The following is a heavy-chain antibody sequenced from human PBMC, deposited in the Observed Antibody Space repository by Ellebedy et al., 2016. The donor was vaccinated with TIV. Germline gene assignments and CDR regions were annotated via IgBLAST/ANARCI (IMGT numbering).Heavy chain of an antibody. J-gene: IGHJ5*02. CDR3: ARWFGELLYVRWFDP. V-gene: IGHV4-39*01. Sequence: SETLSLTCTVSGDSISRSSYYWAWIRQPPGKGLEWIASIYYSGFTYYNPSLKSRVTISVDTSKSQFSLKLSSVTAADTAVYYRARWFGELLYVRWFDPWGQGTLVTVSS. CDR1: GDSISRSSYY. CDR2: IYYSGFT. D-gene: IGHD3-10*01.